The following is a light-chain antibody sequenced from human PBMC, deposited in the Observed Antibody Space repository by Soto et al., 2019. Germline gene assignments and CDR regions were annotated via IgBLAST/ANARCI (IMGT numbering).Light chain of an antibody. CDR1: SSNIGAGYN. V-gene: IGLV1-40*01. Sequence: QSVLTQPPSVSGAPGQRVTISCTGTSSNIGAGYNVHWFQQLPGTAPKLLIYANSNRPSGVPDRFSGSKSGTSASLAITGLHAEEDAYYYCKSYDTSLSVVFGGGTKLTVL. CDR2: ANS. CDR3: KSYDTSLSVV. J-gene: IGLJ2*01.